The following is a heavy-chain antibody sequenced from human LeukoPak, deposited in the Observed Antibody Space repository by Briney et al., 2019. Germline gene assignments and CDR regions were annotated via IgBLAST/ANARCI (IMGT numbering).Heavy chain of an antibody. V-gene: IGHV3-30-3*01. CDR3: ARETDGMDV. J-gene: IGHJ6*02. Sequence: GGSLRLSCAASGFTVSSNYMSWVRQAPGKGLEWVAVISYDGGNKYYADSVKGRFTISRDNSKSTLSLQMNSLSPEDTAVYYCARETDGMDVWGQGTTVTVSS. CDR1: GFTVSSNY. D-gene: IGHD2-21*02. CDR2: ISYDGGNK.